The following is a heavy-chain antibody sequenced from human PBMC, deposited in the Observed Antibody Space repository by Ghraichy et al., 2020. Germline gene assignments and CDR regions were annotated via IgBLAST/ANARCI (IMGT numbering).Heavy chain of an antibody. J-gene: IGHJ4*02. CDR2: INHSGST. Sequence: SETLSLTCAVYGGSFSGYYWSWIRQPPGKGLEWIGEINHSGSTNYNPSLKSRVTISVDTSKNQFSLKLSSVTAADTAIYYCARKGRYCSSSSCGRIDYWGQGTLVTVSS. V-gene: IGHV4-34*01. CDR3: ARKGRYCSSSSCGRIDY. D-gene: IGHD2-2*01. CDR1: GGSFSGYY.